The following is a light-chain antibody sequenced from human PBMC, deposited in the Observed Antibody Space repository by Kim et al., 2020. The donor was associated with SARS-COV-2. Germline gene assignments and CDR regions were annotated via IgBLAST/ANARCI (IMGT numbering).Light chain of an antibody. CDR3: AAWDDSQNVL. Sequence: PEQMFTSSSAASSDNSGSNSVTWYQQHPGTAPKLLICGNNRRPSGVPDRFSGSKSGNSASLAISGLQSEDEADYYCAAWDDSQNVLFGAGTKLTVL. CDR1: SDNSGSNS. CDR2: GNN. V-gene: IGLV1-44*01. J-gene: IGLJ2*01.